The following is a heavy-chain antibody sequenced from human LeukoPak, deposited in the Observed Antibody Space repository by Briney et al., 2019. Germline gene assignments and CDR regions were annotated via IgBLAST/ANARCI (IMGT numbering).Heavy chain of an antibody. V-gene: IGHV1-18*01. J-gene: IGHJ4*02. CDR3: ARYSSGWYEDYFDY. CDR1: GYTFTSYG. D-gene: IGHD6-19*01. CDR2: ISAYNGNT. Sequence: GASVKVSCKASGYTFTSYGISWVRQAPGQGLEWMGWISAYNGNTNYAQKLQGRVTMTTDTSTSTAYMELRSLRSDDTAVYYCARYSSGWYEDYFDYWGQGTLVTVSS.